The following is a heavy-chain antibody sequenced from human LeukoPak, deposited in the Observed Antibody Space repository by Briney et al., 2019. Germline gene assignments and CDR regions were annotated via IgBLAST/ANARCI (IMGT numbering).Heavy chain of an antibody. Sequence: PSETLSLTCAVYGGSFSGYYWSWIRQSPGKGLEWIGYIFVTGTRYNPYLQSRVTISVDRSRNQFLLKMSSVTAADTAVYYCARHIGGGIEDMDVWGKGTKVIVSS. CDR1: GGSFSGYY. CDR2: IFVTGT. CDR3: ARHIGGGIEDMDV. D-gene: IGHD3-16*02. J-gene: IGHJ6*03. V-gene: IGHV4-59*08.